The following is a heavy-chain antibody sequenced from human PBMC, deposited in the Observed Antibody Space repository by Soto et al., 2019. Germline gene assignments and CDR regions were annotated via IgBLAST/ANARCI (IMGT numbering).Heavy chain of an antibody. V-gene: IGHV4-59*01. CDR1: GGSMRNYF. J-gene: IGHJ4*02. Sequence: SETLSLTCTVSGGSMRNYFWTWIRQPPGKGLEWIGYIHYSGTTSFFPSYNPSLRSRVTISEDTSKNQFSLKLLSVTAADTAVYFCAAGEASSRNLAPYYLDFWGQGTLVTVSS. D-gene: IGHD6-13*01. CDR3: AAGEASSRNLAPYYLDF. CDR2: IHYSGTT.